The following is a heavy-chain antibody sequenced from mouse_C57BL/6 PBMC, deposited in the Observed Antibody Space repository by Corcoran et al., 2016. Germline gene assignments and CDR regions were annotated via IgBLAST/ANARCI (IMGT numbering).Heavy chain of an antibody. D-gene: IGHD2-4*01. CDR2: IYPGGGYT. V-gene: IGHV1-63*01. Sequence: QVQLQQSGAELVRPGTSVKMYCKASGYTFTNYWIGWAKKRPGHGLEWIGDIYPGGGYTNYNKKFKGKATLTADKSSSTAYMQFSSLTSEDSAIYYCAREGYDYDFAYWGQGTLVTVSA. CDR3: AREGYDYDFAY. J-gene: IGHJ3*01. CDR1: GYTFTNYW.